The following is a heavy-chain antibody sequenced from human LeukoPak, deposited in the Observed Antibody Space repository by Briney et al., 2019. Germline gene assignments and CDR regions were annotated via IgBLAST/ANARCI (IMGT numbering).Heavy chain of an antibody. D-gene: IGHD3-16*01. CDR3: ARGGGGPHYFDY. CDR2: IKQDGSEK. J-gene: IGHJ4*02. Sequence: QPWGVLRLSCAASGFTFSGYWMTWVRQAPGKGLEWVTNIKQDGSEKYYVDSVKGRFTISRDNAKNSLYLQMNSLRAEGTAVYYCARGGGGPHYFDYWGQGTLVTVSS. V-gene: IGHV3-7*01. CDR1: GFTFSGYW.